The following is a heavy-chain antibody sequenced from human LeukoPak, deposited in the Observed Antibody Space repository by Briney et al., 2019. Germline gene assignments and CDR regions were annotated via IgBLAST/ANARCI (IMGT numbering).Heavy chain of an antibody. CDR2: IYPDSGGT. V-gene: IGHV1-2*02. CDR1: GYTFTGYY. J-gene: IGHJ4*02. Sequence: ASVKVSCKASGYTFTGYYMHWVRQAPGQGLEWMAWIYPDSGGTNYAQKFQGRVTMTRDTSISTAYMELSRLTSDDTAVYYCARGSSSSFRPHYWGQGTLVTVSS. D-gene: IGHD6-6*01. CDR3: ARGSSSSFRPHY.